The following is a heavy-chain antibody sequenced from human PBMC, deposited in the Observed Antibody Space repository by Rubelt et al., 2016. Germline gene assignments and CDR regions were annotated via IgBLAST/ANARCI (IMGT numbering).Heavy chain of an antibody. Sequence: QVQLVQSGAEVKKPGASVKVSCKVSGYTLTELSMHWVRQAPGKGLEWMGGFDPADGETIYAQKFHGRVSRTEDTSTDTAYMELSSLRSEDTAVYYCARCYGSGSYSNWFDPWGQGTLVTVSS. CDR3: ARCYGSGSYSNWFDP. CDR2: FDPADGET. CDR1: GYTLTELS. D-gene: IGHD3-10*01. V-gene: IGHV1-24*01. J-gene: IGHJ5*02.